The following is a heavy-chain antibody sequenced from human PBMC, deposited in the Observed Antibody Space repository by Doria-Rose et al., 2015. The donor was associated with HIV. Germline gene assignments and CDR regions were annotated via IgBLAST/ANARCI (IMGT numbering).Heavy chain of an antibody. CDR3: ARIKSSRWYHKYYFDF. D-gene: IGHD6-13*01. Sequence: QESGPVLVKPTETLTLTCTVSGVSLSSPGMGVSWIRQPPGKALEWLANIFSDDGRSYKTSLKSRLTISRGTSKRQVVLTMTDMDPVDTATYYCARIKSSRWYHKYYFDFWGQGTLVIVSA. CDR2: IFSDDGR. J-gene: IGHJ4*02. CDR1: GVSLSSPGMG. V-gene: IGHV2-26*01.